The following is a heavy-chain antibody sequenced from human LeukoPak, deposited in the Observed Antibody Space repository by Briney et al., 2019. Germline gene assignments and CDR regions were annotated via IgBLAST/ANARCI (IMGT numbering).Heavy chain of an antibody. CDR3: ARALLDSGSYSNNWFDP. D-gene: IGHD3-10*01. J-gene: IGHJ5*02. V-gene: IGHV1-2*06. CDR2: INPNSGAT. Sequence: ATVKVSCKASGYTFIHYFIHWVRQAPGQGREWMGRINPNSGATNYAQKFQGRVTVTRDTAINTAYMELTSLRSDDTAVYYCARALLDSGSYSNNWFDPWGQGTLVTVSS. CDR1: GYTFIHYF.